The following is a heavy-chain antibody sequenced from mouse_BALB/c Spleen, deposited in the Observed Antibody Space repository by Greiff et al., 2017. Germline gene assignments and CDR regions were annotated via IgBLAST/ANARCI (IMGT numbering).Heavy chain of an antibody. J-gene: IGHJ4*01. D-gene: IGHD1-1*01. CDR3: ARHELRSYAMDY. V-gene: IGHV2-6-2*01. CDR1: GFSLTSYG. Sequence: VMLVESGPDLVAPSQSLSITCTVSGFSLTSYGVHWVRQPPGKGLEWLVVIWSDGSTTYNSALKSRLSISKDNSKSQVFLKMNSLQTDDTAMYYCARHELRSYAMDYWGQGTSVTVSS. CDR2: IWSDGST.